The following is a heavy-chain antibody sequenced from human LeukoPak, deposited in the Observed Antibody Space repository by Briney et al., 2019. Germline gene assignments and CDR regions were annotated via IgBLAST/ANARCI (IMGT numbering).Heavy chain of an antibody. CDR3: ARHPLKPVASYYFDY. CDR2: MYYSGST. CDR1: GGSISSTSNY. D-gene: IGHD6-19*01. Sequence: SETLSLTCSVSGGSISSTSNYWGWIRQPPGKGLEWIASMYYSGSTYYNSSLKSRATISVDTSKNQFSLRLSSVTAADTALYYCARHPLKPVASYYFDYWGQGTLVTVSS. J-gene: IGHJ4*02. V-gene: IGHV4-39*01.